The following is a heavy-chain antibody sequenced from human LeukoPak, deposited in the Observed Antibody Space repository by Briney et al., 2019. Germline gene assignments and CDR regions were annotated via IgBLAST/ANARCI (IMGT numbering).Heavy chain of an antibody. CDR3: ARDGDGNFDY. D-gene: IGHD4-17*01. CDR1: GFAFSGYS. CDR2: ISYSSYTI. V-gene: IGHV3-48*04. J-gene: IGHJ4*02. Sequence: GGSLRLSCAASGFAFSGYSMNWIRQAPGKGLETVAYISYSSYTIHYADSVKGPFTISRDNTKNSLYLQMNSLRAEDTAMYYCARDGDGNFDYWGQGTLVTVSS.